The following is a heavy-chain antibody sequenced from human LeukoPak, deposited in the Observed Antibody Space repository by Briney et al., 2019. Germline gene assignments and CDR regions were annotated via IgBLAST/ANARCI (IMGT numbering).Heavy chain of an antibody. Sequence: PGGSLRLSCAASGFTFSSYAMSWVRQAPGKGLEWVGRIKSKTDGGTTDYAAPVKGRFTISRDNAKNSLYLQMNSLRAEDTALYYCARGSGWELLIWGQGTMVTVSP. CDR2: IKSKTDGGTT. CDR1: GFTFSSYA. D-gene: IGHD1-26*01. CDR3: ARGSGWELLI. J-gene: IGHJ3*02. V-gene: IGHV3-15*05.